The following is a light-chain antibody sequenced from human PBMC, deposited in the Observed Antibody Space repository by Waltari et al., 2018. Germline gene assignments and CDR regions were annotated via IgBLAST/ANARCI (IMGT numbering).Light chain of an antibody. CDR1: SSNIGSNT. V-gene: IGLV1-44*01. CDR2: TDT. Sequence: QSVLIQPPSASGIPGQGVTISCSGGSSNIGSNTLSWYQQFAGAAPQLLIHTDTQRPSGVPDRFSGSKSGTSASLAISGLQSEDEAHYFCASWDDSLSGRVFGGGTKVTVL. CDR3: ASWDDSLSGRV. J-gene: IGLJ3*02.